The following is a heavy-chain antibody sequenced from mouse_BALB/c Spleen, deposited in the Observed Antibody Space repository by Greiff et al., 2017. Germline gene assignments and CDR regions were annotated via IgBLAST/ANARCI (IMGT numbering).Heavy chain of an antibody. CDR1: GFTFSDYY. J-gene: IGHJ4*01. Sequence: EVHLVESGGGLVKPGGSLKLSCAASGFTFSDYYMYWVRQTPEKRLEWVATISDGGSYTYYPDSVKGRFTISRDNAKNNLYLQMSSLKSEDTAMYYCARDPDYGNPYYAMDYWGQGTSVTVSS. CDR3: ARDPDYGNPYYAMDY. CDR2: ISDGGSYT. D-gene: IGHD2-1*01. V-gene: IGHV5-4*02.